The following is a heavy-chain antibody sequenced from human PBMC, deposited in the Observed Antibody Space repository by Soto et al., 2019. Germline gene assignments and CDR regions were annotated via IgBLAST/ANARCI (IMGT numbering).Heavy chain of an antibody. Sequence: SETLSLTCTVSGGSISSYYWTWIRQPPGKGLEWIGYIYYSGSTNYNPSLKSRVTISVDTSKNQFSLKLSSVTAADTAVYYCARSVVAGTFDYWGQGTLVTVSS. CDR1: GGSISSYY. V-gene: IGHV4-59*12. CDR3: ARSVVAGTFDY. CDR2: IYYSGST. D-gene: IGHD6-19*01. J-gene: IGHJ4*02.